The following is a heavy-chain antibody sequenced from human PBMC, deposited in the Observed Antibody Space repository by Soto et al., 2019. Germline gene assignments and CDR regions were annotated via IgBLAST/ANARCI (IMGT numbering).Heavy chain of an antibody. CDR1: GYTFTSYY. V-gene: IGHV1-46*01. D-gene: IGHD6-13*01. J-gene: IGHJ5*02. Sequence: GASVKVSCKASGYTFTSYYMHWVRQAPGQGLEWMGIINPSGGSTSYAQKFQSRVTMTRDTSTSTVYMELSSLRSEDTAVYYCATSKPIAAAGRANWFDPWGQGTLVTVSS. CDR3: ATSKPIAAAGRANWFDP. CDR2: INPSGGST.